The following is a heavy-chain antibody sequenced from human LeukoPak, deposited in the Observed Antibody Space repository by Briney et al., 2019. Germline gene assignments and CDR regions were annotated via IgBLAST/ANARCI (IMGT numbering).Heavy chain of an antibody. J-gene: IGHJ4*02. CDR2: IYYSGST. V-gene: IGHV4-31*02. D-gene: IGHD1-1*01. CDR1: GFTFSSYA. CDR3: ARRQRSGFDY. Sequence: LRLSCAASGFTFSSYAMSWIRQHPGKGLEWIGYIYYSGSTYYNPSLKSRVTISVDTSKNQFSLKLSSVTAADTAVYYCARRQRSGFDYWGQGTLVTVSS.